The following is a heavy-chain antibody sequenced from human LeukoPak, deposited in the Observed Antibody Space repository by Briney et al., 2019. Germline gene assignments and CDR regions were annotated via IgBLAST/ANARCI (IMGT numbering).Heavy chain of an antibody. CDR2: TRSKAYGGTI. CDR1: GFTFSDYA. D-gene: IGHD3-22*01. Sequence: PGGSLRLSCTASGFTFSDYAMNWFRQAPGKGLEWVGFTRSKAYGGTIEYAASVKGRFTISRDDSKSIAYLQMNSLKTEDTAVYYCTRRLEFQVVASDYWGQGTLVTVSS. V-gene: IGHV3-49*03. CDR3: TRRLEFQVVASDY. J-gene: IGHJ4*02.